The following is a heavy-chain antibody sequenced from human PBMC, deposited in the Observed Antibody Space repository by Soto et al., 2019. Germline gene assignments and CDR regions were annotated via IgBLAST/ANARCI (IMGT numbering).Heavy chain of an antibody. J-gene: IGHJ4*02. CDR2: ISGGGASK. CDR1: GFTFSSYA. D-gene: IGHD3-22*01. CDR3: ARGCYSDSSGYGLPGDS. Sequence: EVQLLESGGGLVQSGGSLRLSCAASGFTFSSYAMSWVRRAPGKGLEWVSTISGGGASKYYADSVKGRFTISRDNSKNTLYMQMNSLRAEDTAVYYCARGCYSDSSGYGLPGDSWVQGTLVTVSS. V-gene: IGHV3-23*01.